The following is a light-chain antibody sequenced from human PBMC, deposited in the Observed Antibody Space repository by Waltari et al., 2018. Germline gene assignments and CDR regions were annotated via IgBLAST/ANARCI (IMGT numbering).Light chain of an antibody. CDR3: TSDDSSLTDHVV. J-gene: IGLJ2*01. V-gene: IGLV1-40*01. CDR2: DKN. Sequence: LTQPPSVSGAPGQRVTISCTGSRSNIGAGYAVHWYQQLPGTAPKLLIFDKNNQPSGVPDRGSRSKSGTSTALAITVLPSEDEADYYATSDDSSLTDHVVFGGAQQLTVL. CDR1: RSNIGAGYA.